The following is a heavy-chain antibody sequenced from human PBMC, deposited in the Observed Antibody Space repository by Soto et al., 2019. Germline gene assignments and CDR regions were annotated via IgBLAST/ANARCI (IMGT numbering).Heavy chain of an antibody. CDR1: GFILSDCA. D-gene: IGHD7-27*01. CDR2: ISSSSSVI. Sequence: EVQLVESGGGLVQPGGSLRLSCATSGFILSDCAMNWVRQAPAKGLEWVSYISSSSSVIDYADSVKGRFTVSRDNARNSLYFQMNSRRAEDTAVYYCARDLSWGSNWYYYMDVWGKGTTVTVSS. V-gene: IGHV3-48*01. J-gene: IGHJ6*03. CDR3: ARDLSWGSNWYYYMDV.